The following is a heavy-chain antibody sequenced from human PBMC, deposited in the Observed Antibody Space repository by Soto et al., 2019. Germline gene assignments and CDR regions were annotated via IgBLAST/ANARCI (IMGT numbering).Heavy chain of an antibody. CDR2: IGIGSSTK. CDR3: ARDQLYYNDISGRPLNAFDV. D-gene: IGHD3-22*01. CDR1: GFTFSSYW. Sequence: GSLRLSCAASGFTFSSYWMHWVRQAPGKGLEWVSYIGIGSSTKYYADSVKGRFTISRDNAKNSLYLQMNSLRAEDTAVYYCARDQLYYNDISGRPLNAFDVWGQGTMVTVSS. V-gene: IGHV3-48*01. J-gene: IGHJ3*01.